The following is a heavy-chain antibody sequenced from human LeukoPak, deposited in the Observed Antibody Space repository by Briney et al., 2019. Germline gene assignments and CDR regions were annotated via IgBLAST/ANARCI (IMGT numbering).Heavy chain of an antibody. D-gene: IGHD3-22*01. J-gene: IGHJ5*02. CDR3: ASVGSDSSGP. CDR2: IIPIFGTA. Sequence: GASVKVSCKASGGTFSSYAISWVRQAPGQGLEWMGGIIPIFGTANYAQKFQGRVTITADESTSTAYMELSSLRSEDTAVYYCASVGSDSSGPWGQGTLVTVSS. V-gene: IGHV1-69*13. CDR1: GGTFSSYA.